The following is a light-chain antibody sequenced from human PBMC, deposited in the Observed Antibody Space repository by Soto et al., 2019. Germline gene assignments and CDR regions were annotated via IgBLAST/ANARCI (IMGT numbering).Light chain of an antibody. CDR3: CSYTTSSTYV. V-gene: IGLV2-8*01. Sequence: QSALTQPPSASGSPGQTVAISCTGTSSDVGTYNYVSWYQQHPGKAPKLMIYDVIQRPSGVPARFSVSKSGNTASLTVSGPQHEDEADYYCCSYTTSSTYVFGNGTKPTVL. CDR1: SSDVGTYNY. J-gene: IGLJ1*01. CDR2: DVI.